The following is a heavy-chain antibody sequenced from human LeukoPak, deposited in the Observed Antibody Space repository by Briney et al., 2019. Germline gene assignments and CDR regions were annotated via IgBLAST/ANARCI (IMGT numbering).Heavy chain of an antibody. CDR2: IYSGGST. CDR1: GFTFSSYA. J-gene: IGHJ4*02. V-gene: IGHV3-66*01. CDR3: SSGYYYLPDY. D-gene: IGHD3-22*01. Sequence: GGSLRLSCAASGFTFSSYAMSWVRRAPGKGLEWVSIIYSGGSTYYADSVKGRFTISRDNSKNTLFLQMNSLRAEDTAVYYCSSGYYYLPDYWGQGTLVTVSS.